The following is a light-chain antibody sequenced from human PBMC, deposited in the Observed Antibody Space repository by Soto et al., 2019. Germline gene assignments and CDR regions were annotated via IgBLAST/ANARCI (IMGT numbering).Light chain of an antibody. CDR3: QQYGSSPRT. CDR1: QSVSSSY. Sequence: EFVLTQSPGTLSLSPGERATLSCRASQSVSSSYLAWYQQKPGQAPRLPIYGASSRATGIPDRFSGSGSGTDFTLTISRLEPEDFAVYYCQQYGSSPRTFGQGTK. CDR2: GAS. J-gene: IGKJ1*01. V-gene: IGKV3-20*01.